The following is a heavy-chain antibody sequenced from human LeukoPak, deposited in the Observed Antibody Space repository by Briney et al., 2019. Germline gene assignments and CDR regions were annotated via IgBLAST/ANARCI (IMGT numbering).Heavy chain of an antibody. Sequence: PGGPLRLSCAASGFTFSSYSMNWVRQAPGKGRECVSSISSSSSSIYYADSVKGRFTISRDDAKNSLYLQMNSLRAEDTAVYYCARTATDTGEFDYWGQGTLVTVSS. V-gene: IGHV3-21*01. J-gene: IGHJ4*02. CDR2: ISSSSSSI. CDR1: GFTFSSYS. CDR3: ARTATDTGEFDY. D-gene: IGHD6-13*01.